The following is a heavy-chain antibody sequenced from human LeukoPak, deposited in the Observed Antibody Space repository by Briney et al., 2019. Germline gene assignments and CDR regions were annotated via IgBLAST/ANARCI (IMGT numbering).Heavy chain of an antibody. Sequence: ASVKVSCKASGYTFTDYYMHWVRQAPGQGLEWMGWVNPKSGGTNYAQKFQGRVTMTSDTSISTAYMELSRLRSDDTAVYYCATDRGSRFDYGDSTTPQYWGQGTLVTVSS. V-gene: IGHV1-2*02. CDR1: GYTFTDYY. CDR2: VNPKSGGT. CDR3: ATDRGSRFDYGDSTTPQY. J-gene: IGHJ4*02. D-gene: IGHD4-17*01.